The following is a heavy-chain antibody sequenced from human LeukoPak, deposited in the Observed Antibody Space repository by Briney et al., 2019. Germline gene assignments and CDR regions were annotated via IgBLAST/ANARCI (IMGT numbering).Heavy chain of an antibody. CDR3: ARAAFEDTAMVRHYYYYGMDV. Sequence: GASVKVSCKASGGTFSCYAISWVRQAPGQGLEWMGGIIPIFGTANYAQKFQGRVTITADESTSTAYMELSSLRSEDTAVYYCARAAFEDTAMVRHYYYYGMDVWGQGTTVTVSS. CDR2: IIPIFGTA. V-gene: IGHV1-69*13. CDR1: GGTFSCYA. D-gene: IGHD5-18*01. J-gene: IGHJ6*02.